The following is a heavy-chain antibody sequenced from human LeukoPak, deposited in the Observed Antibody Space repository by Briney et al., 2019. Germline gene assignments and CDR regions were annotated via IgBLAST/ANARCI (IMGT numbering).Heavy chain of an antibody. CDR1: GGSISSYY. J-gene: IGHJ4*02. D-gene: IGHD6-19*01. CDR3: ARIAVAGIGGDY. V-gene: IGHV4-59*01. Sequence: SETLSLTCTVSGGSISSYYWSWIRQPPGKGLEWIGYIYYNGSTNYNPSLKSRVTISVDTSKNQFSLKLSSVTAADTAVYYCARIAVAGIGGDYWGQGTLVTVSS. CDR2: IYYNGST.